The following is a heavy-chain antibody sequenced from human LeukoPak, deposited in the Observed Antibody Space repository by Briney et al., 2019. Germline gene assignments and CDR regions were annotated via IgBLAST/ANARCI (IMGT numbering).Heavy chain of an antibody. D-gene: IGHD4-23*01. V-gene: IGHV3-23*01. J-gene: IGHJ6*02. CDR3: VKDRGGNPFYGMDV. CDR2: ISGSGGST. CDR1: GITLSNYG. Sequence: PGGSLRPSCAVSGITLSNYGMSWVRQAPGKGLEWVAGISGSGGSTNYADSVKGRFTISRDSPKNTLFLQMNSLRAEDTAVYYCVKDRGGNPFYGMDVWGQGTTVTVSS.